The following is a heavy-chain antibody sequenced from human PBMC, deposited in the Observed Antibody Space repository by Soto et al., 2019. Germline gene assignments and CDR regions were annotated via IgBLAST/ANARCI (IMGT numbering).Heavy chain of an antibody. CDR2: ITADGGGT. CDR3: AKDRGGSGWPELDC. V-gene: IGHV3-23*01. Sequence: GVLRLSCTASRFTFSSYIMNWVRQAPGKGLEWISTITADGGGTFYADSVKGRFTISRDNSKNTLYLQMDNLRAEDTALYYCAKDRGGSGWPELDCWGQGTQVTVSS. CDR1: RFTFSSYI. J-gene: IGHJ4*02. D-gene: IGHD6-19*01.